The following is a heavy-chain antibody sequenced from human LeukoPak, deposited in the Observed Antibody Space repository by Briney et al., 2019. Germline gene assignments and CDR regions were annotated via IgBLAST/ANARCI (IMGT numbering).Heavy chain of an antibody. CDR2: INHSGST. J-gene: IGHJ4*02. CDR1: GVSFSGYY. CDR3: ARASSSLYYFDY. V-gene: IGHV4-34*01. D-gene: IGHD2-2*01. Sequence: ASETLSLTCAVYGVSFSGYYWSWIRQPPGKGLEWIGEINHSGSTNYNPSLKSRVTISVDTSKNQFSLKLSSVTAADTAVYYCARASSSLYYFDYWGQGTLVTVSS.